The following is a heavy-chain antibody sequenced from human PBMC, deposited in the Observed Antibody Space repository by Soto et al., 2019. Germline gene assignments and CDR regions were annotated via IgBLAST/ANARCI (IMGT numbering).Heavy chain of an antibody. CDR3: ASQALDTAIFDY. Sequence: SETLSLTSTVAGGSISGYYWSWIRQAPGKGLEWIGETNHSGSTNYNPSLKSRVTMSVDTSKNQFSLKLNSVTAADTAVYYCASQALDTAIFDYWGQGTLVTVSS. J-gene: IGHJ4*02. V-gene: IGHV4-34*01. CDR1: GGSISGYY. CDR2: TNHSGST. D-gene: IGHD5-18*01.